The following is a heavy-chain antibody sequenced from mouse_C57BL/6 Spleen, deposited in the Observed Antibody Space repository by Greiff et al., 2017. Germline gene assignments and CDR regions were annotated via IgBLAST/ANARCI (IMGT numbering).Heavy chain of an antibody. D-gene: IGHD2-4*01. CDR3: ARDYGGYFDV. CDR1: GYTFTSYW. V-gene: IGHV1-55*01. CDR2: IYPGSGST. J-gene: IGHJ1*03. Sequence: VQLQQPGAELVKPGASVKMSCKASGYTFTSYWITWVKQRPGQGLEWIGDIYPGSGSTNYNEKFKSKATLTVDTSASTAYMQLSSLTSEDSAVYYCARDYGGYFDVWGTGTTVTVSS.